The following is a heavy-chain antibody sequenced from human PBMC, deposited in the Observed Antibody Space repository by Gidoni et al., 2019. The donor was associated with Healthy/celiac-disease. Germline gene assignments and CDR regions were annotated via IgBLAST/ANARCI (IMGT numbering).Heavy chain of an antibody. CDR1: GFTVSSNY. Sequence: EVQLVESGGGLIQPGGSLRLSCAASGFTVSSNYMSWVRQAPGKGLEWVSVIYSGGSTYYADSGKGRFTISRDNSKNTLYLQMNSLRAEDTAVYYCARGGYDILTGYPYYFDYWGQGTLVTVSS. CDR3: ARGGYDILTGYPYYFDY. V-gene: IGHV3-53*01. D-gene: IGHD3-9*01. J-gene: IGHJ4*02. CDR2: IYSGGST.